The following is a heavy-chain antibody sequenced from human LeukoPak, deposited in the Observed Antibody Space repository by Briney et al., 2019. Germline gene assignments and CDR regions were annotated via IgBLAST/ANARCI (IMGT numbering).Heavy chain of an antibody. J-gene: IGHJ4*02. D-gene: IGHD6-13*01. CDR3: ARGYSSSWYLDY. CDR1: GYTFTSYD. Sequence: ASVKVSCKASGYTFTSYDINWVRQAAGQGLEWMGWISAYNGNTNYAQKLQGRVTMTTDTSTSTAYMELGSLRSDDTAVYYCARGYSSSWYLDYWGQGTLVTVSS. V-gene: IGHV1-18*01. CDR2: ISAYNGNT.